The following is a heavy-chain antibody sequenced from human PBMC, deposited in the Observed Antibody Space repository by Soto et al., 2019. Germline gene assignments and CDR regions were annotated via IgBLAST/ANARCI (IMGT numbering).Heavy chain of an antibody. D-gene: IGHD2-2*01. V-gene: IGHV3-74*01. J-gene: IGHJ4*02. CDR3: ARVPDCSSSGCYSYFDI. CDR1: GFTISDYY. Sequence: VDSLRLSYAASGFTISDYYMHWARQAPGKGLVWVSRISNDGSNTDYADSVKGRFTISRDNAKNTMHLQMNSLRAEDTAVYYCARVPDCSSSGCYSYFDIWGQGT. CDR2: ISNDGSNT.